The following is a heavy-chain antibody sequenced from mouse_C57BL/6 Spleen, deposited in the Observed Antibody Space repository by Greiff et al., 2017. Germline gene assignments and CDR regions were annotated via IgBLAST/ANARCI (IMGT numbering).Heavy chain of an antibody. Sequence: QVQLQQPGAELVRPGSSVKLSCKASGYTFTSYWMDWVKQRPGQGLEWIGNIYPSDSETHYNQKFKDKATLTVDKSTSTAYMQLSSMTSEDSAVYYGASFYYDYDGLDYWGQGTTLTVSS. CDR2: IYPSDSET. D-gene: IGHD2-4*01. V-gene: IGHV1-61*01. J-gene: IGHJ2*01. CDR3: ASFYYDYDGLDY. CDR1: GYTFTSYW.